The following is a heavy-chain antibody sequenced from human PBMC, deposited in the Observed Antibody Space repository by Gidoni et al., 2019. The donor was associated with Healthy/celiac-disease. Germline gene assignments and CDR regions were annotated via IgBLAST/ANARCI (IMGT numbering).Heavy chain of an antibody. CDR3: ARAQGGSYGWFDP. Sequence: QVQLQQWGAGLLKPSETLSLTCAVYGGSFSGYYWSWIRQPPGKGLEWIGEINHSGSTNYNPSLKSRVTISVDTSKNQFSLKLSSVTAADTAVYYCARAQGGSYGWFDPWGQGTLVTVSS. CDR1: GGSFSGYY. V-gene: IGHV4-34*01. CDR2: INHSGST. D-gene: IGHD1-26*01. J-gene: IGHJ5*02.